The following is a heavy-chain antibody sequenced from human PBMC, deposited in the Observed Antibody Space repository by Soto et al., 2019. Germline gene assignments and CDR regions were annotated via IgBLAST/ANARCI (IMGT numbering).Heavy chain of an antibody. CDR1: GGSISSYY. V-gene: IGHV4-59*01. Sequence: QVQLQESGPGLVKPSETLSLTCTVSGGSISSYYWSWIRQPPGKGLEWIGYIYYSGSTNYNPSLKGRVTISVDTSKNQFSLKLSSVTAADTAVYYCARGGGYCSSTSCYEFDYWGQGTLVTVSS. D-gene: IGHD2-2*01. J-gene: IGHJ4*02. CDR3: ARGGGYCSSTSCYEFDY. CDR2: IYYSGST.